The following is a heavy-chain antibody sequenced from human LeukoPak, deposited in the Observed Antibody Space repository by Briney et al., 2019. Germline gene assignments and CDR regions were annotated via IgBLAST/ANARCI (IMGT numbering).Heavy chain of an antibody. Sequence: GGFLRLSCAASGFTFSNAWMNWVRQAPGKGLEWVGRIKSKAYGGTTDYAAPVKGRFTISRDDSKNTLYLQMNSLKTEDTAVYYCTTDYGSSISSYYYYGMDVWGQGTTVIVSS. D-gene: IGHD2-21*01. CDR2: IKSKAYGGTT. J-gene: IGHJ6*02. V-gene: IGHV3-15*07. CDR3: TTDYGSSISSYYYYGMDV. CDR1: GFTFSNAW.